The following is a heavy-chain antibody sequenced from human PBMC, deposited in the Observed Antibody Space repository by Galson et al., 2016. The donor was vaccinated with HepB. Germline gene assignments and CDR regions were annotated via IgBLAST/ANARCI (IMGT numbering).Heavy chain of an antibody. CDR2: IYHSGSA. J-gene: IGHJ4*02. CDR1: GDSITSGGYY. V-gene: IGHV4-31*03. Sequence: TLSLTCTVSGDSITSGGYYWSWVRQHPGKGLEWIGYIYHSGSAYYNPSLKSRLSMSVDKSKNQFSLRLSSVTAADTAVYYCARASRTGDRYYFDYWGQGTLVTVSS. D-gene: IGHD1-1*01. CDR3: ARASRTGDRYYFDY.